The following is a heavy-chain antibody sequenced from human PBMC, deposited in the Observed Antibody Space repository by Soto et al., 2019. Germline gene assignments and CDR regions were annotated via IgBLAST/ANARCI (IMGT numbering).Heavy chain of an antibody. D-gene: IGHD3-22*01. J-gene: IGHJ1*01. CDR3: ARDRVESGYPEYFQH. V-gene: IGHV3-53*01. Sequence: EVQLVESGGGLIQPGGSLRLSCAASGFTVSSNYMSWVRQAPGQGLEWVSVIYSGGSTYYADSLKGRFTISRDNSKNTLYLQMNSLRAEDTAVYYCARDRVESGYPEYFQHWGQGTLVTVSS. CDR1: GFTVSSNY. CDR2: IYSGGST.